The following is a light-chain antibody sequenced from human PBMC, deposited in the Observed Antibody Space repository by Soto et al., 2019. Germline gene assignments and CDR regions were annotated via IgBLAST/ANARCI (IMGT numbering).Light chain of an antibody. CDR1: SSDVGSYNL. V-gene: IGLV2-23*01. CDR3: CSYAGITSYVV. J-gene: IGLJ2*01. CDR2: EAS. Sequence: QSALTQPASVSGSPGQSITISCTGTSSDVGSYNLVSWYQQNSGKAPKLMIYEASKRPSGVSNRFSGSKSANTASLTISGLQAEDEADYYCCSYAGITSYVVFGGGTKLTVL.